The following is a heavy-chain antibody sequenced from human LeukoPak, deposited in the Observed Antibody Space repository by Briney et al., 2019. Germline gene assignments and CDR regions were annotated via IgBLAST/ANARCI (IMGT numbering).Heavy chain of an antibody. CDR2: ISQDGSGK. CDR3: ARNENSGWGYFDY. V-gene: IGHV3-7*03. Sequence: GGSLRLSCGASGFTFSNYWMSWVRQAPGKGLEWVINISQDGSGKNYADSVEGRFTISRDNSKDTLYLQTNSLRAEDTAVYYCARNENSGWGYFDYWGQGTLVTVSS. CDR1: GFTFSNYW. D-gene: IGHD5-12*01. J-gene: IGHJ4*02.